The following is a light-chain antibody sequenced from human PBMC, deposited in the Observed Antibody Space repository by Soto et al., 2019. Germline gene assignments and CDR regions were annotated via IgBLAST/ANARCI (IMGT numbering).Light chain of an antibody. J-gene: IGKJ1*01. Sequence: DIQMTQSPSSLSASVEDRVIITCRASQSISNHLNWYQQKPGKAPKLLIFAASSLQSGVPSRFSGSGSGTDFTLTISSLQPEDFATYFCQQSYSTPPWTFGQGTKV. CDR1: QSISNH. CDR2: AAS. V-gene: IGKV1-39*01. CDR3: QQSYSTPPWT.